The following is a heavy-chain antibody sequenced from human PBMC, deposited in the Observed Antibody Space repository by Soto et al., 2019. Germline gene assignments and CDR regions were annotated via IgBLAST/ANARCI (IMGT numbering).Heavy chain of an antibody. CDR3: ARGSYSDSMWGSYCFDY. CDR2: MNPNNGNT. Sequence: GASVKVSCKASGYTFTSHDINWVRQAPGQGLEWMGWMNPNNGNTGYAQKLQGRVTMTWNTSISTAYMELSRMKSEDMAVDCCARGSYSDSMWGSYCFDYWGQGTLVTVSS. J-gene: IGHJ4*02. D-gene: IGHD3-16*01. CDR1: GYTFTSHD. V-gene: IGHV1-8*01.